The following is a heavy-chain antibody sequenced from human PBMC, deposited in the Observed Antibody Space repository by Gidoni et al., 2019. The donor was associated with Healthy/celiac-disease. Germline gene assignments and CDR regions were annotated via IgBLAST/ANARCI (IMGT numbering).Heavy chain of an antibody. J-gene: IGHJ4*02. CDR1: GYTFPSYG. CDR3: ARDRPASIVGATRGIDY. Sequence: QVQLVQSGAAVKNPGASVMVSCKASGYTFPSYGISWVRQAPGQGLEWMGWIRADNGNTNYEQKLQGRVTMTTDTSTSTAYMELRSLRSDDTAVYYCARDRPASIVGATRGIDYWGQGTLVTVSS. V-gene: IGHV1-18*01. CDR2: IRADNGNT. D-gene: IGHD1-26*01.